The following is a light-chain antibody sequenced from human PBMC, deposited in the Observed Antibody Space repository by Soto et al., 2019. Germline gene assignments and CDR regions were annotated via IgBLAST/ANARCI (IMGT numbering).Light chain of an antibody. CDR2: GAS. Sequence: DIQMTQSPSSLSASVGDEVTITCRASQTISRFVNWYQHKPGTAPRSLIYGASNLQSGVPSRFSGSVSATDFILTITNLQPEDFATYYCQQSFSSPRTFGQGTKVDIK. CDR3: QQSFSSPRT. CDR1: QTISRF. V-gene: IGKV1-39*01. J-gene: IGKJ1*01.